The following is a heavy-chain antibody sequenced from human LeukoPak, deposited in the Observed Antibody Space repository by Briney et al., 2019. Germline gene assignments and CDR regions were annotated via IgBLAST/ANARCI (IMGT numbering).Heavy chain of an antibody. V-gene: IGHV1-69*04. CDR1: GGTFSSYA. J-gene: IGHJ6*02. Sequence: ASVKVSCKASGGTFSSYAISWVRQAPGQGLEWMGRIIPILGIANYAQKFQGRVTITADKSTSTAYMELSSLRSEDTAVYYCARDNRYFDPGVYYYYGMDVWGQGTTVTVSS. CDR2: IIPILGIA. D-gene: IGHD2/OR15-2a*01. CDR3: ARDNRYFDPGVYYYYGMDV.